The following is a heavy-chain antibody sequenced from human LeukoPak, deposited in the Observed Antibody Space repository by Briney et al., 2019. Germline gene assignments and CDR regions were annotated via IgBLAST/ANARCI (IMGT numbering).Heavy chain of an antibody. J-gene: IGHJ6*02. V-gene: IGHV3-30*18. D-gene: IGHD6-13*01. CDR3: AKETISSSWSYYYYYGMDV. CDR1: GFTFGSYG. Sequence: GRSLRLSCAASGFTFGSYGMHWVRQAPGKGLEWVAVISYDGSNKYYADSVKGRFTISRDNSKNTLYLQMNSLRAEDTAVYYCAKETISSSWSYYYYYGMDVWGQGTTVTVSS. CDR2: ISYDGSNK.